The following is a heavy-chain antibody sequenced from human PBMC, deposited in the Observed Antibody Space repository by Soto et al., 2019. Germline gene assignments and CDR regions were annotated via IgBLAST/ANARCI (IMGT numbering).Heavy chain of an antibody. CDR1: GFTFSSYG. J-gene: IGHJ4*02. V-gene: IGHV3-33*01. Sequence: QVQLVESGGGVVQPGRSLRLSCAASGFTFSSYGMHWVRQAPGKGLEWVAVIWYDGSNKYYADSVKGRFTISRDNSKNPLFRKKTTRRAEDRAVYYCAREVGHTTDYGGQGPLVTVPP. CDR2: IWYDGSNK. D-gene: IGHD1-1*01. CDR3: AREVGHTTDY.